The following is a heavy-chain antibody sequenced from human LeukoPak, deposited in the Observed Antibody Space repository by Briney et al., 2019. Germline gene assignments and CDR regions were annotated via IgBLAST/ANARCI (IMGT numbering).Heavy chain of an antibody. V-gene: IGHV4-59*01. D-gene: IGHD3-22*01. J-gene: IGHJ3*02. Sequence: PSETLSLTCTVSGGSISSYYWSWIRQPPGKGLEWIGYIYYSGSTNYNPSLKSRVTISVDTSKNQFSLKLSSVTAADTAVYYCARVRSYYDSSGLIHAFDIWGQGTMVTVS. CDR3: ARVRSYYDSSGLIHAFDI. CDR1: GGSISSYY. CDR2: IYYSGST.